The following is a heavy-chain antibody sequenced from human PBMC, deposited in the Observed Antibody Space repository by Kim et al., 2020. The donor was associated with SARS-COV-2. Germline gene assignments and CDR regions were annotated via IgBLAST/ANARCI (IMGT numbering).Heavy chain of an antibody. V-gene: IGHV1-18*01. Sequence: ASVKVSCKASGYTFTSYGISWVRQAPGQGLEWMGWISAYNGNTNYAQKLQGRVTMTTDTSTSTAYMELRSLRSDDTAVYYCARDFVKSIGRRIAAEPVDYWGQGTLVTVSS. CDR2: ISAYNGNT. CDR3: ARDFVKSIGRRIAAEPVDY. CDR1: GYTFTSYG. D-gene: IGHD6-13*01. J-gene: IGHJ4*02.